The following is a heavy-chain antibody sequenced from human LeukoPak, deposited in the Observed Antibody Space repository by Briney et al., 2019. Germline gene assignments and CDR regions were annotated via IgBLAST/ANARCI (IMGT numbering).Heavy chain of an antibody. D-gene: IGHD4-17*01. CDR2: IYYSGST. V-gene: IGHV4-61*01. CDR3: ARETYGRYFDY. J-gene: IGHJ4*02. CDR1: GGSVSSGSYY. Sequence: SETLSLTCTVSGGSVSSGSYYWSWIRQPPGKGLEWIGYIYYSGSTNYNPSLKGRVTVSVDTSKNQFSLKLSSVTAADTAVYYCARETYGRYFDYWGQGTLVTVSS.